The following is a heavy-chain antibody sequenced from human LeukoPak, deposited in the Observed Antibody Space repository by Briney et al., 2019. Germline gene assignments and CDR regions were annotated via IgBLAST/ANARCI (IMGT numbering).Heavy chain of an antibody. CDR2: IWYDGSNK. CDR1: GFTFRNYG. V-gene: IGHV3-33*06. CDR3: AKGPAVLAADFDY. D-gene: IGHD6-13*01. Sequence: GGSLRLSCAASGFTFRNYGMHWVRQAPGKGLEWVALIWYDGSNKFYADSVKGRFTISRDNSNNTLYLQINSLRPEDTAVYYCAKGPAVLAADFDYWGQGTLNAVSS. J-gene: IGHJ4*02.